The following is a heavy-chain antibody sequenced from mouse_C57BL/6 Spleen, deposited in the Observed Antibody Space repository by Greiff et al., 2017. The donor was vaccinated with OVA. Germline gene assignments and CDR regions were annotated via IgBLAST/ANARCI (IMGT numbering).Heavy chain of an antibody. D-gene: IGHD1-1*02. CDR2: INPGSGGT. CDR3: ARVATRAMDY. V-gene: IGHV1-54*01. J-gene: IGHJ4*01. CDR1: GYAFTNYL. Sequence: VQLQQSGAELVRPGTSVKVSCKASGYAFTNYLIEWVKQRPGQGLEWIGVINPGSGGTNYNEKFKGKATLTADKSSSTAYMQLSSLTSEDSAVYFCARVATRAMDYWGQGTSVTVSS.